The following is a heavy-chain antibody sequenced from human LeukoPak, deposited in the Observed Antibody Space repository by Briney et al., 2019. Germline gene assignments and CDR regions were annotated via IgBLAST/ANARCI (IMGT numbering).Heavy chain of an antibody. CDR3: ARDRGVRYFDWLLDY. J-gene: IGHJ4*02. CDR2: INPSGGST. CDR1: GYTFTSYY. V-gene: IGHV1-46*01. D-gene: IGHD3-9*01. Sequence: ASVKVSCKASGYTFTSYYMHWVRQAPGQGLEWMGIINPSGGSTSYAQKFQGRVTMTRDTSTSKVYMELSSLRSEDTAVYYCARDRGVRYFDWLLDYWGQGTLVTVSS.